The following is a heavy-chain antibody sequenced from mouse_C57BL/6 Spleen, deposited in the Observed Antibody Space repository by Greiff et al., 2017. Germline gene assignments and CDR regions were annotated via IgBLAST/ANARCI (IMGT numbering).Heavy chain of an antibody. CDR2: INPNNGGT. CDR1: GYTFTDYN. Sequence: EVQLQESGPELVKPGASVKIPCKASGYTFTDYNMDWVKQSHGKSLEWIGDINPNNGGTIYNQKFKGKATLTVDKSASTAYMELRSLTSEDTAVYYCARVEGRGFAYWGQGTLVTVSA. CDR3: ARVEGRGFAY. V-gene: IGHV1-18*01. J-gene: IGHJ3*01. D-gene: IGHD3-3*01.